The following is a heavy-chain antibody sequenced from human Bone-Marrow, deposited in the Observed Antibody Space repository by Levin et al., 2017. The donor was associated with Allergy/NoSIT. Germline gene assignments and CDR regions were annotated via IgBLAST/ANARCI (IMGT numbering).Heavy chain of an antibody. Sequence: GESLKISCVASGFTFSDYYMDWVRQAPGKGLEWVGRSRNKANSYRTEYAASVKGRFTISRDDSKNSLYLQMNSLKTEDTAVYYCAPGYGPWGQGTLVTVSS. CDR3: APGYGP. D-gene: IGHD5-12*01. CDR2: SRNKANSYRT. V-gene: IGHV3-72*01. CDR1: GFTFSDYY. J-gene: IGHJ5*02.